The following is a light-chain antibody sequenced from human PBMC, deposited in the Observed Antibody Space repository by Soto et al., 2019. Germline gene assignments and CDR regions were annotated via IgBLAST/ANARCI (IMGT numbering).Light chain of an antibody. Sequence: DIQMTQSPSSLSASVGDRVTITCRASQGISNYLAWYQQKPGKVPKLLIYAASTLLPGVPSRFTGSGSGTDFTLTISSLQPEDVATYYCQQYNDNWTFGQGTKVEIK. CDR2: AAS. J-gene: IGKJ1*01. CDR3: QQYNDNWT. V-gene: IGKV1-27*01. CDR1: QGISNY.